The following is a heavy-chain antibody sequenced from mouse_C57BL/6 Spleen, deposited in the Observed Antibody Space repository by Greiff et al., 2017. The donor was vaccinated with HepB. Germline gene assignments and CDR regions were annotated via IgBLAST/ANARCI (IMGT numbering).Heavy chain of an antibody. D-gene: IGHD2-1*01. V-gene: IGHV1-72*01. J-gene: IGHJ1*03. Sequence: QVQLQQPGAELVKPGASVKLSCKASGYTFTSYWMHWVKQRPGRGLEWIGRIDPNSGGTKYNEKFKSKATLTVDKPSSTAYMQLSSLTSEDSAVYYCAREGVLDYGNSRYWYFDVWGTGTTVTVSS. CDR3: AREGVLDYGNSRYWYFDV. CDR1: GYTFTSYW. CDR2: IDPNSGGT.